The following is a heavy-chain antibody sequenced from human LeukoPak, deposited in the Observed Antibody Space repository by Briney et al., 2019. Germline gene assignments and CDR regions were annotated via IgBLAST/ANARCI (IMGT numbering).Heavy chain of an antibody. J-gene: IGHJ3*02. D-gene: IGHD1-14*01. V-gene: IGHV5-51*01. CDR1: GYSFTTYW. CDR3: ARRNDAFDI. CDR2: IYPGDSDI. Sequence: GESLKISCKTSGYSFTTYWIGWVRQMPGKGLEWMGIIYPGDSDIRYSPSLQGEVTISADKSITTAYLQWSSLKASDIAMYYCARRNDAFDIWGQGTMVTVSS.